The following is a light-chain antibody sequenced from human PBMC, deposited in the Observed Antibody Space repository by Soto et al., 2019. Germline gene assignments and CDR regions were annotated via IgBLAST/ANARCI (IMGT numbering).Light chain of an antibody. J-gene: IGKJ2*01. CDR1: QTISGN. CDR2: AAS. V-gene: IGKV3-15*01. CDR3: QQHHQWPLT. Sequence: EIVLTQSPATLSVSPGERATLSCRASQTISGNLAWYQQRPGQAPRRLIYAASTRVTGLPARFSGSGSGTEFTLTLTRLQSDDFATYFCQQHHQWPLTFGQGTKVEI.